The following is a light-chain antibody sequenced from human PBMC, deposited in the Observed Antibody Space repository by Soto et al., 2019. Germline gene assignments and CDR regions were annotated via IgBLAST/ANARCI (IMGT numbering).Light chain of an antibody. CDR1: QSISTW. V-gene: IGKV1-5*03. J-gene: IGKJ2*01. CDR3: QQYNSYPYT. CDR2: KAS. Sequence: DIQMTQSPSTLSASVGDRVTITCRASQSISTWLAWYQQKPGKAPKLLIYKASSLQSGVPSRFSGSGSGTEFTLTISSLQPDDFTTYYCQQYNSYPYTFGQGTRLEIK.